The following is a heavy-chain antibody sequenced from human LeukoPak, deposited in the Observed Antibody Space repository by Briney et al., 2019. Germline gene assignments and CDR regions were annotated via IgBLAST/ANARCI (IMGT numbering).Heavy chain of an antibody. D-gene: IGHD6-19*01. CDR3: AKDMTAVAIGGMDV. CDR2: ISWNSGSI. V-gene: IGHV3-9*01. Sequence: GGSLRLSCAASGFTFDDYAMHWVRQAPGKGREWVSGISWNSGSIGYADSVKGRFTISRDNAKNSLYLQMNSLRAEDTALYYCAKDMTAVAIGGMDVWGQGTTVTVSS. CDR1: GFTFDDYA. J-gene: IGHJ6*02.